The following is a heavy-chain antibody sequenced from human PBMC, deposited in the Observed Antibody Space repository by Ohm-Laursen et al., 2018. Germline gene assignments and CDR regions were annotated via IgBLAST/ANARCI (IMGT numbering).Heavy chain of an antibody. J-gene: IGHJ4*02. D-gene: IGHD5-12*01. V-gene: IGHV3-23*01. CDR1: GFTFSSYW. CDR2: ISGSGGST. CDR3: VGGYITVFHY. Sequence: GSLRLSCSASGFTFSSYWMSWVRQAPGKGLEWVSAISGSGGSTYYADSVKGRFTITRDNAKNTVNLEMSSLGAEDTALYYCVGGYITVFHYWGQGTLLSVSS.